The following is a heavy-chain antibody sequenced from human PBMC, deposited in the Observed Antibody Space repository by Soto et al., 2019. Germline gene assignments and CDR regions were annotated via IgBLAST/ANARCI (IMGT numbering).Heavy chain of an antibody. CDR1: GGSFSGHS. CDR2: INHSGRV. Sequence: SETLSLTCAVYGGSFSGHSWTWIRQSPGKGLEWIGDINHSGRVNYSPSLKSRVTISLDTSKNQFSLTLIAVTAADTAMYYCSTSAYDTNGYYRFDPWGQGTLVTVSS. J-gene: IGHJ5*01. D-gene: IGHD3-22*01. V-gene: IGHV4-34*01. CDR3: STSAYDTNGYYRFDP.